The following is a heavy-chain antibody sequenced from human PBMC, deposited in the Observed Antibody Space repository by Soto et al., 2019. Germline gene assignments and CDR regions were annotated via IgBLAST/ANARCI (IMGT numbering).Heavy chain of an antibody. CDR3: ARQSVLLWFGESNVQFDY. D-gene: IGHD3-10*01. Sequence: PGGSLRLSCAASGFTFSSYEMNWVRQAPGKGLEWVSYISSSGSTIYYADSVKGRFTISRDNAKNSLYLQMNSLRAEDTAVYYCARQSVLLWFGESNVQFDYWGQGTLVTVSS. J-gene: IGHJ4*02. V-gene: IGHV3-48*03. CDR1: GFTFSSYE. CDR2: ISSSGSTI.